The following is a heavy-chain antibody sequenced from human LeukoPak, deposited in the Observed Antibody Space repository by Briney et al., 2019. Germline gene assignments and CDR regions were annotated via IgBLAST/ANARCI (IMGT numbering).Heavy chain of an antibody. CDR3: ARDLGYSLSGSSDY. Sequence: GGSLRLSCAASGFIFSMFWMSWVRQAPGKGLEWVANIKQDGSEKYYVDSVKGRFTISRDNAKNSLYLQMNSLRAEDTAVYYCARDLGYSLSGSSDYWGQGTLVTVSS. CDR2: IKQDGSEK. D-gene: IGHD3-10*01. J-gene: IGHJ4*02. V-gene: IGHV3-7*01. CDR1: GFIFSMFW.